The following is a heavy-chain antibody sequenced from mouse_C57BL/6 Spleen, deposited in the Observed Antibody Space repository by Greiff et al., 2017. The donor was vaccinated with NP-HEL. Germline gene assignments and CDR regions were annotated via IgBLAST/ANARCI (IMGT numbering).Heavy chain of an antibody. D-gene: IGHD2-4*01. CDR2: IYPGSGST. Sequence: VQLQQPGAELVKPGASVKMSCKASGYTFTSYWITWVKQRPGQGLEWIGDIYPGSGSTNYNKKFKSKATLTVDTTSCTAYMQLSSLTSEDSAVYYCASSDEYDVACWGQGTLVTVSA. CDR1: GYTFTSYW. J-gene: IGHJ3*01. V-gene: IGHV1-55*01. CDR3: ASSDEYDVAC.